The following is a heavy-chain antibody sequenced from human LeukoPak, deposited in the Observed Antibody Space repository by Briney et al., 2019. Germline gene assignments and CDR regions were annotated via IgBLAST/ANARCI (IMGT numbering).Heavy chain of an antibody. Sequence: SETLSLTCSVSGDSVSRSDSYWDWVRQPPGKGLEWIGTIYYSGRTYYSPSLKSRVTLSVDTSSNQFSLNLRSVTAADTAVYYCARRRYYDGSGYLEWGQGTLLSVSS. J-gene: IGHJ1*01. CDR2: IYYSGRT. CDR1: GDSVSRSDSY. D-gene: IGHD3-22*01. V-gene: IGHV4-39*01. CDR3: ARRRYYDGSGYLE.